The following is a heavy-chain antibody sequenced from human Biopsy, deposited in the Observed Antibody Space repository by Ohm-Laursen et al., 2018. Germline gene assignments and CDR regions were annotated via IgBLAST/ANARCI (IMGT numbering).Heavy chain of an antibody. CDR2: IRETSSHI. Sequence: SLRLSCAASGFSVSSYDLNWVRQAPGKGLEWISYIRETSSHIYEADSVRGRFTVARDIAKNSLYLNLNSLRVEDTAVYYCARDSSRRAREGGMDVWGQGTTVTVSS. J-gene: IGHJ6*02. CDR1: GFSVSSYD. V-gene: IGHV3-21*01. D-gene: IGHD6-6*01. CDR3: ARDSSRRAREGGMDV.